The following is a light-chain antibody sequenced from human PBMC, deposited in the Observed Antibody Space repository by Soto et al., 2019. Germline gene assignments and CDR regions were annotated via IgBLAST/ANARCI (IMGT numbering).Light chain of an antibody. J-gene: IGKJ5*01. CDR3: QQRSDWPPIT. V-gene: IGKV3-11*01. CDR2: DAS. Sequence: SVLTKSPVTLSLCTGERAPLSCRASQSISSYLAWYQQKPGQSPRLLIYDASNRATGIPARFSGSGSGTDFTLTISSLEPEDFAVYYCQQRSDWPPITFGQGTRLEIK. CDR1: QSISSY.